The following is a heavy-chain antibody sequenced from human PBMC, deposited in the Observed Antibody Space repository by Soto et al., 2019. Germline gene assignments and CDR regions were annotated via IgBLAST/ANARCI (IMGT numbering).Heavy chain of an antibody. J-gene: IGHJ4*02. D-gene: IGHD2-8*01. CDR2: ISGSGGSP. CDR1: GFSFSTYT. CDR3: AKARCTTSNCYVPDY. Sequence: VQLLESGGGLVQPGGSLRLSCAASGFSFSTYTMSWVRRAPGKGLEWVSAISGSGGSPSYADSVQGRFTISRDNPKKTLYLQMNSLRAEDTAVYYCAKARCTTSNCYVPDYWGQGTLVTVSS. V-gene: IGHV3-23*01.